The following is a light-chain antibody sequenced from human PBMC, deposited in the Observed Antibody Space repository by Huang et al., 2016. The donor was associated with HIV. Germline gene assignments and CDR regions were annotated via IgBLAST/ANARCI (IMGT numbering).Light chain of an antibody. CDR1: QSVRTN. J-gene: IGKJ3*01. CDR3: QQYDNWPPAT. Sequence: EIVMTQSPATLSVSPGERATLSCRASQSVRTNLAWYQQKPGQAPRPLISGTSTRATGIPARFSGSGSGTEFTLTITSLRSEDFAVYYCQQYDNWPPATFGPGTKVDIK. CDR2: GTS. V-gene: IGKV3-15*01.